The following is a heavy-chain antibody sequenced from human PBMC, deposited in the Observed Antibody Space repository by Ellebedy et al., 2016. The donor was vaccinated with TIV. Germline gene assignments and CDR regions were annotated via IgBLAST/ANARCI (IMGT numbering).Heavy chain of an antibody. Sequence: SETLSLTXVISGDSVSSDRAAWNWIRQSPSRGLEWLGRTFERYQWYFDYAASVRSRIIVNPDTSQNQFSLQLNSVTPDDTTVYYCAREGTMIQGIKNWFDPWGQGTLVIVSS. CDR3: AREGTMIQGIKNWFDP. D-gene: IGHD3-10*01. J-gene: IGHJ5*02. CDR1: GDSVSSDRAA. V-gene: IGHV6-1*01. CDR2: TFERYQWYF.